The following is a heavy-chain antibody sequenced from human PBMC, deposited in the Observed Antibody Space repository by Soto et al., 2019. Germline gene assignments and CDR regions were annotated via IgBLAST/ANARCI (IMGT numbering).Heavy chain of an antibody. V-gene: IGHV3-23*01. J-gene: IGHJ4*02. CDR2: ISGSGGST. D-gene: IGHD1-1*01. CDR3: AKSDWNDGRAVTSLDY. Sequence: EVQLLESGGGLVQPGGSLRLSCAASGFTFSSYAMSWVRQAPGKGLEWVSAISGSGGSTYYADSVKGRFTISRDNSKNTLYLQMNSLRAEDTAVYYCAKSDWNDGRAVTSLDYWGQGTLVTVSS. CDR1: GFTFSSYA.